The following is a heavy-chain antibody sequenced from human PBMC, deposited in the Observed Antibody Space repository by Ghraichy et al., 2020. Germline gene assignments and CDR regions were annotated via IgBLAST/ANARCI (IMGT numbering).Heavy chain of an antibody. CDR3: TRGWNGDYERYFDL. D-gene: IGHD4-17*01. V-gene: IGHV3-7*03. CDR1: GFTFSYYW. Sequence: GESLNISCAASGFTFSYYWMSWVRQAPGKGLEWVANIKEDGSEKYYVDSMRGRFTVSRDNAKSSLFLQVNSLRAEDTAVYYCTRGWNGDYERYFDLWGRGTLVTVAS. CDR2: IKEDGSEK. J-gene: IGHJ2*01.